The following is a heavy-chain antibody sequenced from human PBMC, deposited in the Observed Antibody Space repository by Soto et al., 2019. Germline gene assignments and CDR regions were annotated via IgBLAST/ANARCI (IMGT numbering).Heavy chain of an antibody. D-gene: IGHD6-13*01. CDR2: ISAYNGAT. J-gene: IGHJ3*02. CDR3: ARDLERLVFVSFHDAFDI. V-gene: IGHV1-18*04. Sequence: ASVKVSCKASGYTFTGYYMHWVRQAPGQGLEWMGWISAYNGATNYAQKLQGRVTMTRDTSTSTAYMELRSLRSADTAVYSCARDLERLVFVSFHDAFDIWGPGTMVTVSS. CDR1: GYTFTGYY.